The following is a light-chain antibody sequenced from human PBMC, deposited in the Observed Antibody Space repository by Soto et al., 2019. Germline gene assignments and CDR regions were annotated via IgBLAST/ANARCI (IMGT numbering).Light chain of an antibody. J-gene: IGKJ4*01. CDR2: GAS. CDR3: MQSISRLT. Sequence: IVLTQTPLSLSVAPGQPASISCKSAQSLLYSDGKTYLYWYLQKPGQPPQPLIYGASNRFSGVLDRFSGSGSGTDFALRISRVEAEDVGVYFCMQSISRLTFGGGTKVDIK. V-gene: IGKV2D-29*01. CDR1: QSLLYSDGKTY.